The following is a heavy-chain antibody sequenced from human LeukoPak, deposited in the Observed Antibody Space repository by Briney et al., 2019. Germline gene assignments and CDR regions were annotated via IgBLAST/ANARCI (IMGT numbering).Heavy chain of an antibody. D-gene: IGHD3-9*01. CDR3: AKATSRYFDWLCYFDY. CDR2: ISWDGGST. J-gene: IGHJ4*02. Sequence: GGSLRLSCAASGFTFDDYTMHWVRQAPGKGLEWVSLISWDGGSTYYADSVKGRFTISRDNSKNSLYLQMNSLRTEDTALYYCAKATSRYFDWLCYFDYWGQGTLVTVSS. V-gene: IGHV3-43*01. CDR1: GFTFDDYT.